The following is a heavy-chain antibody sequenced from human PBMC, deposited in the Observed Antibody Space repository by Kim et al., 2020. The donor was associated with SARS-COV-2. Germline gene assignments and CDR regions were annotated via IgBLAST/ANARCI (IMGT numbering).Heavy chain of an antibody. CDR2: NT. V-gene: IGHV1-8*01. Sequence: NTGYAQKFQGRVTMTRNTSISTAYMELSSLRSEDTAVYYCARGAYVDLDYWGQGTLVTVSS. J-gene: IGHJ4*02. CDR3: ARGAYVDLDY. D-gene: IGHD3-16*01.